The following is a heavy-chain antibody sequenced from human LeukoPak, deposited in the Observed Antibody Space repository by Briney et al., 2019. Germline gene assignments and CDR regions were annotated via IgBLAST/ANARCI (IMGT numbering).Heavy chain of an antibody. J-gene: IGHJ6*02. CDR2: ISAYNGNT. CDR3: ARGYGDSYTPGYYYGMGV. D-gene: IGHD4-17*01. CDR1: GYTFTSYG. V-gene: IGHV1-18*01. Sequence: VASVKVSCKASGYTFTSYGISWVRQAPGQGLEWMGWISAYNGNTNYAQKLQGRVTMTTDTSTSTAYMELRSLRSDDTAVYYCARGYGDSYTPGYYYGMGVWGQGTTVTVSS.